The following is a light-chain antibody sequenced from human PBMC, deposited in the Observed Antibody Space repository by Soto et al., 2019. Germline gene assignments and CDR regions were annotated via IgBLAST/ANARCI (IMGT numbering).Light chain of an antibody. CDR1: QIISTY. CDR3: QQSYSTPWT. Sequence: DIQMTQSPSSLSASVGDRVTITCRASQIISTYLNWYQQRSGNAPKLLIYAASSLQSGVPSRFSGSVSGTDFTLIISSLQPEDFATYYCQQSYSTPWTFGQGTKVEI. CDR2: AAS. V-gene: IGKV1-39*01. J-gene: IGKJ1*01.